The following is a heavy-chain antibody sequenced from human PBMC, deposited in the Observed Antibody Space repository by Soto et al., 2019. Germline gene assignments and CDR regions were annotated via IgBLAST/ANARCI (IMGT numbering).Heavy chain of an antibody. CDR2: IYYSGST. CDR1: GGSISSYY. V-gene: IGHV4-59*01. D-gene: IGHD3-10*01. J-gene: IGHJ4*02. Sequence: QVQLQESGPGLVKPSETLSLTCTVSGGSISSYYWSWIRQPPGKGLEWIGYIYYSGSTNYNPSLKSRVTLSVDTSKNQFSLKLSSVTAADTAVYYCARLTMVRGVIIVDYWGQGTLVTVSS. CDR3: ARLTMVRGVIIVDY.